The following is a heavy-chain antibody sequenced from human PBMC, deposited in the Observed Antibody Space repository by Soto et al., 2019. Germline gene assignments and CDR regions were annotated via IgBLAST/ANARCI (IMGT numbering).Heavy chain of an antibody. CDR3: ARGVFECSSTSCYSDY. V-gene: IGHV4-59*08. CDR1: GGSISSYY. J-gene: IGHJ4*02. D-gene: IGHD2-2*01. Sequence: SETLSLTCTVSGGSISSYYWSWIRQPPGKGLEWIGYIYYSGSTNYNPSLKSRVTISVDTSKNQFSLKLSSVTAADTAVYYCARGVFECSSTSCYSDYWGQGTLVTVSS. CDR2: IYYSGST.